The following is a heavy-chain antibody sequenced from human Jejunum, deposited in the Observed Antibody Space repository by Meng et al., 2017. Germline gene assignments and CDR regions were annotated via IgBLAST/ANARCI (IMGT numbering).Heavy chain of an antibody. CDR3: TTYTNPGY. CDR2: IKMDGSER. J-gene: IGHJ4*02. CDR1: GFIFSNSW. Sequence: GESLKISCAASGFIFSNSWMTWVRQAPGKGLEWVACIKMDGSERYYVDSVKGRFTISRDNAKNSLFLEMNSLRAEDTAVYYCTTYTNPGYWGQGTQVTVSS. D-gene: IGHD5-18*01. V-gene: IGHV3-7*01.